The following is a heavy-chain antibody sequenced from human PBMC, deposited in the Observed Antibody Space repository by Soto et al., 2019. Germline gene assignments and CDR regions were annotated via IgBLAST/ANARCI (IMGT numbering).Heavy chain of an antibody. J-gene: IGHJ5*02. D-gene: IGHD6-13*01. CDR2: IIPIFGTA. CDR1: GYTFTTYA. Sequence: GASVKVSCKASGYTFTTYAISWPRQAPGQGLEWMGGIIPIFGTANYAQKFQGRVTITADESASTAYMELSSLRSEDTAVYYCARDMKKVRYSSSWYNWFDPWGQGTLVTVSS. V-gene: IGHV1-69*13. CDR3: ARDMKKVRYSSSWYNWFDP.